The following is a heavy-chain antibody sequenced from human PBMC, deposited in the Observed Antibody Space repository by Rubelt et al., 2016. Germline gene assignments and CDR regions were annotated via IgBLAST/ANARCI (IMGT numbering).Heavy chain of an antibody. D-gene: IGHD1-7*01. CDR3: ASGGTDGWDFDY. Sequence: PGKGLEWVAVISHDSSNKYYAASVKGRFTISRDNAKSSVFLQMNSLRDADMGVYHCASGGTDGWDFDYWGQGTLVTVSS. CDR2: ISHDSSNK. J-gene: IGHJ4*02. V-gene: IGHV3-30*07.